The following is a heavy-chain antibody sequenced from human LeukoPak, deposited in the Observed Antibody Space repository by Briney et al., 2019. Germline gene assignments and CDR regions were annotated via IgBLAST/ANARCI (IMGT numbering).Heavy chain of an antibody. V-gene: IGHV4-39*01. CDR2: IYYSGST. Sequence: SETLSLTCTVSGGSISSGSYYWGWIRQPPGKGLEWIGSIYYSGSTYYNPSLKSRVTISVDTSKNQFSLKLSSVTAADTAVYYCASLYDSSGYYLPTPEYFQHWGQGTLVTVSS. CDR3: ASLYDSSGYYLPTPEYFQH. CDR1: GGSISSGSYY. D-gene: IGHD3-22*01. J-gene: IGHJ1*01.